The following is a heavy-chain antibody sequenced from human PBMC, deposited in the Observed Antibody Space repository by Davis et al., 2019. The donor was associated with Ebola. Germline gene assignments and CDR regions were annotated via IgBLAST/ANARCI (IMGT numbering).Heavy chain of an antibody. Sequence: PGGSLRLSCAASGFTFSSYAMHWVRQAPGKGLEWVAVISYDGSNKYYADSVKGRFTISRDNSKNTLYLQMNSLRAEDTAVYYCARDANCGGDCYSFDYWGQGTLVTVSS. J-gene: IGHJ4*02. V-gene: IGHV3-30-3*01. CDR3: ARDANCGGDCYSFDY. D-gene: IGHD2-21*01. CDR1: GFTFSSYA. CDR2: ISYDGSNK.